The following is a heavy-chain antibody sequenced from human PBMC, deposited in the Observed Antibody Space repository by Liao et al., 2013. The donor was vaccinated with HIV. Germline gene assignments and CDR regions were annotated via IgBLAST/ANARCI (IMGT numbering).Heavy chain of an antibody. CDR3: ARGRSGIAVAGTLDS. V-gene: IGHV4-39*07. CDR2: IFYSGST. D-gene: IGHD6-19*01. J-gene: IGHJ4*02. CDR1: GGSISTSSYY. Sequence: QVQLQESGPGLVKPSETLSLTCIVSGGSISTSSYYWGWIRQPPGKGLEWIGNIFYSGSTYYNPSLKSRVTISIDTSKNQFSLGLSSVTAADTAVYYCARGRSGIAVAGTLDSWGQGTLVTVSS.